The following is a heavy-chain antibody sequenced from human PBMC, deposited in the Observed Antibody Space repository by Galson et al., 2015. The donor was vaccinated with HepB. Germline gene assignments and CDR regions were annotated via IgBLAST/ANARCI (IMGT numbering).Heavy chain of an antibody. D-gene: IGHD5-18*01. CDR2: INPSGGST. Sequence: SVKVSCKASGYTFTSYYMHWVRQAPGQGLEWMGIINPSGGSTSYAQKFQGRVTMTRDTSTSTVYMELSSLRSEDTAVYYCARDLQLWLTLSGMDVWGQGTTVTVSS. CDR3: ARDLQLWLTLSGMDV. CDR1: GYTFTSYY. J-gene: IGHJ6*02. V-gene: IGHV1-46*01.